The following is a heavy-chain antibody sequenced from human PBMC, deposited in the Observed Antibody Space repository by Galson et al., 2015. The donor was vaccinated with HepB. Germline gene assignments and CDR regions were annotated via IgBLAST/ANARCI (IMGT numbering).Heavy chain of an antibody. J-gene: IGHJ3*02. CDR2: TLYRSKWSI. CDR3: ARVGPGRDGYNYGALDN. V-gene: IGHV6-1*01. D-gene: IGHD5-24*01. CDR1: GDSVSSNRAA. Sequence: CAISGDSVSSNRAAWNWIRQSPSRGLEWLGRTLYRSKWSIDYAASVRSRIIINPDTSNNQVSLQLNSVTPEDTAVYYCARVGPGRDGYNYGALDNWAQGTMVTVSS.